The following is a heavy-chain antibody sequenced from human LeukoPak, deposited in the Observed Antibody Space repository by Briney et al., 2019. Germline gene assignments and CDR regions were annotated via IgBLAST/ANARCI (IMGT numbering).Heavy chain of an antibody. CDR1: GFTFSSYS. CDR3: ARGIVYVGY. CDR2: ISSSSSTI. J-gene: IGHJ4*02. D-gene: IGHD5/OR15-5a*01. Sequence: PGGSLRHSCAASGFTFSSYSMNWVRQAPGKGLEWVSYISSSSSTIYYADSVKGLFTISRDNAKNSLYLQMNSLRAEDTAVYYCARGIVYVGYWGQGTLVTVSS. V-gene: IGHV3-48*04.